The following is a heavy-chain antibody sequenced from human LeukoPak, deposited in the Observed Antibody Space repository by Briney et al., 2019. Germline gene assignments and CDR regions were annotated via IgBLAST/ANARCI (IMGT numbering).Heavy chain of an antibody. V-gene: IGHV4-34*01. Sequence: AETLSLTFAVYGGSFSGYYWSWIRQPPGKGLEWIGEINHSGSTNYNPSLKSRVTISVDTSKNQFSLKLSSVTAADTAVYYCARWEGGSYYYFDYWGQGTLVSLSS. CDR2: INHSGST. J-gene: IGHJ4*02. CDR1: GGSFSGYY. CDR3: ARWEGGSYYYFDY. D-gene: IGHD1-26*01.